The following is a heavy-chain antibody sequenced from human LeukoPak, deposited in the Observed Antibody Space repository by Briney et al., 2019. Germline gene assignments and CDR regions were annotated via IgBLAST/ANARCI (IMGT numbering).Heavy chain of an antibody. CDR1: GFTFSNYA. CDR3: ARDGYLGYCRGGSCPDFDY. V-gene: IGHV3-23*01. J-gene: IGHJ4*02. CDR2: IGGSGRNT. Sequence: GGSLRLSCAASGFTFSNYAMRWVRQAPGKGLEWVSDIGGSGRNTYYADSVEGRFTISRDSSKNTLYLQMNSLRAEDTAVYYCARDGYLGYCRGGSCPDFDYWGQGILVTV. D-gene: IGHD2-15*01.